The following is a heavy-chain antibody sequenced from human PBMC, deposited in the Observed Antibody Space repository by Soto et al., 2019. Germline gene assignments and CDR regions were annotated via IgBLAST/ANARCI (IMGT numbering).Heavy chain of an antibody. CDR2: TYYRSKWYN. D-gene: IGHD1-7*01. CDR1: GDSVSSNSAA. V-gene: IGHV6-1*01. Sequence: SQTLSLTCAISGDSVSSNSAAWNWIRQSPSRGLEWLGRTYYRSKWYNDYAVSVKSRITINPDTSKNQFSLQLNSVTPEDTAVYYCARAKAPVGITGTRKAFDIWGQGTMVTVSS. CDR3: ARAKAPVGITGTRKAFDI. J-gene: IGHJ3*02.